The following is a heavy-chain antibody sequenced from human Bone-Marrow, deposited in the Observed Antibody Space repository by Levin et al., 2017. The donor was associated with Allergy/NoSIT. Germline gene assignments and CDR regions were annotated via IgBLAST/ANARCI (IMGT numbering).Heavy chain of an antibody. Sequence: GASVKVSCAASGFDVSTYGVTWVRQAPGKGPEWVSGFSGGGGDTHYADSVKGRFAVSRDTSKNTAYLQMSSLRAEDTALYYCAKWNGYGDSWSQGTLVTVSS. CDR3: AKWNGYGDS. CDR2: FSGGGGDT. J-gene: IGHJ4*02. D-gene: IGHD3-3*01. CDR1: GFDVSTYG. V-gene: IGHV3-23*01.